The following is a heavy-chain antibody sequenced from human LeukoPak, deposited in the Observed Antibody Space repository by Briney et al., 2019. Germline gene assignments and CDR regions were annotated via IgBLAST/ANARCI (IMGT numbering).Heavy chain of an antibody. CDR2: INPNSGGT. CDR1: GYTFTGYY. D-gene: IGHD3-9*01. V-gene: IGHV1-2*02. Sequence: GASVKVSCKASGYTFTGYYMHWVRQAPGQGLEWMGWINPNSGGTNYAQKFQGRVTMTRDTSISTAYMELSRLRSDDTAVYYCARDLPSRYDILTGYRTTYYFDYWGQGTLVTVSS. CDR3: ARDLPSRYDILTGYRTTYYFDY. J-gene: IGHJ4*02.